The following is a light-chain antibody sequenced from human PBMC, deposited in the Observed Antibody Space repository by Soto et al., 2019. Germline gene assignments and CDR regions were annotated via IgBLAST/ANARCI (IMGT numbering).Light chain of an antibody. V-gene: IGKV3-20*01. CDR3: QQYTSSPWT. CDR1: QSVDSKY. Sequence: IMFKQSPGTLALTPGDRATLSCRTSQSVDSKYFSWYQQKPGQAPRLLIYGGSRRATGVPDRFSGAGSGTDFTLTTSRLEPEDFAVYYCQQYTSSPWTFGQGTKVDIK. CDR2: GGS. J-gene: IGKJ1*01.